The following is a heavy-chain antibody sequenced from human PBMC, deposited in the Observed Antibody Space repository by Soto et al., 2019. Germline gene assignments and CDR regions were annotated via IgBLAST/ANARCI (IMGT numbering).Heavy chain of an antibody. CDR2: LYYGGNT. CDR1: GGSISSFNYF. J-gene: IGHJ5*02. CDR3: ARGGGSTFNWSDP. Sequence: QLQLQESGPGLVKPSETLSLTCTVSGGSISSFNYFWGWIRQPPGKGLEWIGSLYYGGNTYYNPSLHSRVTISVDTSKNQCTLSLRSVTAADTAVYYCARGGGSTFNWSDPWGLGTLVTVSP. D-gene: IGHD2-15*01. V-gene: IGHV4-39*01.